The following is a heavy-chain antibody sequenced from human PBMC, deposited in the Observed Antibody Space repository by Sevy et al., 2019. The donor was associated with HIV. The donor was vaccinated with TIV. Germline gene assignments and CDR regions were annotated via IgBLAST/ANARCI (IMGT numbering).Heavy chain of an antibody. D-gene: IGHD4-4*01. CDR2: IWHVGSNK. V-gene: IGHV3-30*02. Sequence: GGSLRLSCAASGSTFNFHGMHWVRQAPGKGLEWVAFIWHVGSNKNMADSVKGRLSISRDNSKNTLFLQMNSLTVEDTAVHYCARETDNSARWLDPWGQGTLVTVSS. J-gene: IGHJ5*02. CDR1: GSTFNFHG. CDR3: ARETDNSARWLDP.